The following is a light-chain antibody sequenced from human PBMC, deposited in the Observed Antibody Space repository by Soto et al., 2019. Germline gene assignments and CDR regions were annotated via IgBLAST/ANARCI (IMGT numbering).Light chain of an antibody. J-gene: IGKJ1*01. CDR3: QQYTNWPKT. CDR1: QSVSGY. CDR2: DGS. V-gene: IGKV3-11*01. Sequence: EIVLTQSPATLSLSPGERATLSCRASQSVSGYLAWYQQKPGQAPRLLIYDGSHRAAGIPSRFSGSGSGTDFTLTIGGLEPEDFAVYYCQQYTNWPKTFGQGTKVDIK.